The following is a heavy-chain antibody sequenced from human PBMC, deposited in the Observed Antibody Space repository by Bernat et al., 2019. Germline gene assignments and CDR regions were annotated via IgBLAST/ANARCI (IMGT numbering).Heavy chain of an antibody. V-gene: IGHV3-53*05. J-gene: IGHJ2*01. D-gene: IGHD3-10*01. CDR3: AREHLFTMVQGVIRLEYFDL. CDR1: GFTVSSNY. Sequence: EVQLVETGGGLIQPGGSLRLSCAASGFTVSSNYMSWVRQAPGKGLEWVSVIYSGGSTYYADSVKGRFTISRDNSKNTLYLQMNSLRAEDTAVYYCAREHLFTMVQGVIRLEYFDLWGRGTLVTVSS. CDR2: IYSGGST.